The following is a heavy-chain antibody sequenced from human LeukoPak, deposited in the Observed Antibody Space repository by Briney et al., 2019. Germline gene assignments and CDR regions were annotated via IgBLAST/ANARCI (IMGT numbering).Heavy chain of an antibody. Sequence: PGGSLRLSCEASGFSLSNYFISWIRQAPGKGVEWVSYITNSGRSTNYADAVKGRFTISRDNTKKSVYLEMTDLRPEDTAVYYCAREASGNYYVFDYWGQGTLVTVSS. V-gene: IGHV3-11*04. CDR1: GFSLSNYF. J-gene: IGHJ4*02. CDR2: ITNSGRST. CDR3: AREASGNYYVFDY. D-gene: IGHD1-26*01.